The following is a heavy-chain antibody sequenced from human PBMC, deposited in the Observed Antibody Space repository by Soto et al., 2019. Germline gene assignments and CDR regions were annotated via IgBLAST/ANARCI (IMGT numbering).Heavy chain of an antibody. CDR3: ARASGSSNGEDWFDP. V-gene: IGHV1-69*02. CDR2: IIPILGIA. CDR1: GGTFSSYT. J-gene: IGHJ5*02. Sequence: QVQLVQSGAEVKKPGSSVKVSCKASGGTFSSYTISWVRQAPGQGLEWMGRIIPILGIANYAQKFQGRVTNTADKSTSKAYMELSSLRSEDTAVYYCARASGSSNGEDWFDPWGQGTLVTVSS. D-gene: IGHD1-26*01.